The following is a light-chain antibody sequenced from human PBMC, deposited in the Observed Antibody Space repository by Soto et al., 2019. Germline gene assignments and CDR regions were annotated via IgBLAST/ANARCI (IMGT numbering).Light chain of an antibody. CDR3: SSYAGSYTWV. CDR1: SSDVGGYDY. Sequence: QSALTQPRSVSGSPGQSVTITCTGTSSDVGGYDYVSWCQQHPGKAPKLIIYDVTKRPSGVSDRFSGSKSGITASLTISGLQAEDEADYYCSSYAGSYTWVFGAGTKLTVL. V-gene: IGLV2-11*01. J-gene: IGLJ2*01. CDR2: DVT.